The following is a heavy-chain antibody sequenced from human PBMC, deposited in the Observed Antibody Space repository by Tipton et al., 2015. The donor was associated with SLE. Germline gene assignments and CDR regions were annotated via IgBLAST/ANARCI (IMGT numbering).Heavy chain of an antibody. Sequence: TLSLTCTVSGGSISSYYWSGIRQPPGKGLEWIGYIYYSGSTNYNPSLKSRVTISVDTPKNQFSLKLSSVTAADTAVYYCARYDYGDPLGAFDIWGQGTMVTVSS. CDR3: ARYDYGDPLGAFDI. V-gene: IGHV4-59*08. CDR2: IYYSGST. D-gene: IGHD4-17*01. J-gene: IGHJ3*02. CDR1: GGSISSYY.